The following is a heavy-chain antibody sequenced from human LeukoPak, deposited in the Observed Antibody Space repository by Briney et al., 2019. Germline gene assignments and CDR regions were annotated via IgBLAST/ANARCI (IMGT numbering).Heavy chain of an antibody. CDR2: ISWNSGSI. V-gene: IGHV3-9*01. Sequence: GGSLRLSCAASGFTFSSYSMNWVRQAPGKGLEWVSGISWNSGSIGYADSVKGRFTISRDNAKNSLYLQMNSLRAEDTALYYCAKDAGIAAAGAFDYWGQGTLVTVSS. CDR3: AKDAGIAAAGAFDY. D-gene: IGHD6-13*01. J-gene: IGHJ4*02. CDR1: GFTFSSYS.